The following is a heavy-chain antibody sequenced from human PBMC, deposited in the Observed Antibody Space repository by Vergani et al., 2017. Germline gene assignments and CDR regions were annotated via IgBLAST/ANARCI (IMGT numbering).Heavy chain of an antibody. V-gene: IGHV3-30*02. D-gene: IGHD1-26*01. CDR2: IRYDGSNK. J-gene: IGHJ6*02. CDR3: AKDYISSGSYYYYYGMDV. CDR1: GFTFSSYG. Sequence: QVQLVESGGGVVQPGGSLRLSCAASGFTFSSYGMHWVRQAPGKGLEWVAFIRYDGSNKYYADSVKGRFTISRDNSKNTLYLQMNSLRAEDTAVYYCAKDYISSGSYYYYYGMDVWGQGTTVTVSS.